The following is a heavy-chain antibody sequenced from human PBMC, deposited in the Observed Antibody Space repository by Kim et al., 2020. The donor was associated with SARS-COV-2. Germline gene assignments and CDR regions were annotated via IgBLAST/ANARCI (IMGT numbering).Heavy chain of an antibody. CDR2: INPSGGSA. CDR1: GYAFINYF. J-gene: IGHJ6*03. V-gene: IGHV1-46*01. Sequence: ASVKVSCKTSGYAFINYFLHWVRQAPGQGLEWMGIINPSGGSANYPPKFQGRVTMTRDASTSTVYMELSSLKSEDTAIYFCARGRHFDASGKSEHYYYYM. D-gene: IGHD3-10*01. CDR3: ARGRHFDASGKSEHYYYYM.